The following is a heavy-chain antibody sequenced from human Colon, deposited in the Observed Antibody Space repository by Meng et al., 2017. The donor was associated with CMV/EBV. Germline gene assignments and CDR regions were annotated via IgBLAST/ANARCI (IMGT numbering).Heavy chain of an antibody. CDR1: GGSISSYC. Sequence: QVQLKESGPGLVKPSEPLSLTCTVSGGSISSYCFSWIRQAPEKGLEWIGYTCYNGDSNYNPPLKSRVTISVDTSKNQFSLKLSSVTAADTAMYYCALRGSAAGTFQHWGQGTLVTVSS. CDR3: ALRGSAAGTFQH. CDR2: TCYNGDS. V-gene: IGHV4-59*01. J-gene: IGHJ1*01. D-gene: IGHD6-13*01.